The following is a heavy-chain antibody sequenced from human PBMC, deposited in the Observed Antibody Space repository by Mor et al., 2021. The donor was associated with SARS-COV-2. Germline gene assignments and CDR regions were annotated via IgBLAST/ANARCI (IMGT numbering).Heavy chain of an antibody. J-gene: IGHJ5*02. D-gene: IGHD3-22*01. CDR2: DGSNK. CDR3: AKDSYYDSSGYWDWFDP. Sequence: DGSNKYYADSVKGRFTISRDNSKNTLYLQMNSLRAEDTAVYYCAKDSYYDSSGYWDWFDPWGQGTLVTVSS. V-gene: IGHV3-30*02.